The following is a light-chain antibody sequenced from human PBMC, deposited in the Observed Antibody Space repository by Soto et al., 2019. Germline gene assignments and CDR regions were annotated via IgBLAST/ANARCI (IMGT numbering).Light chain of an antibody. CDR3: QQYGSSPYT. CDR2: GAS. V-gene: IGKV3-20*01. CDR1: QSVGSRY. Sequence: EIVLTQSPGTLSLSPGERATLSCRASQSVGSRYLAWYQQKPGQAPRLLMYGASSRATGIPNKFSGTGSGTDFTLTISRLEREDFAVYYCQQYGSSPYTVGLGTKVDIK. J-gene: IGKJ2*01.